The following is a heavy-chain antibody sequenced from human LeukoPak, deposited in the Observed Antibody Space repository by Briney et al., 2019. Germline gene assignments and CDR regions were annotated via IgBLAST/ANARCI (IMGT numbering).Heavy chain of an antibody. J-gene: IGHJ4*02. V-gene: IGHV1-18*01. CDR1: GYTFTSYG. Sequence: ASVKVSCKASGYTFTSYGISWVRQAPGQGLEWMGWISAYNGSTNYAQKLQGRVTMTTDTSTSTAYMELRSLRSDDTAVYYCARFYYDILTGYYSYYFDYWGQGTLVTVSS. D-gene: IGHD3-9*01. CDR3: ARFYYDILTGYYSYYFDY. CDR2: ISAYNGST.